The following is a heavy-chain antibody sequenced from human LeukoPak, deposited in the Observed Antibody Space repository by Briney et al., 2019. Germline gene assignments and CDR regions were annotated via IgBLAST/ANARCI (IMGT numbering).Heavy chain of an antibody. CDR3: ARDPLVGATDPYFDY. V-gene: IGHV3-30-3*01. CDR2: ISYDGSNK. Sequence: PGRSLRLSCAASGFTFSSYAMHWVRQAPGKGLEWVAVISYDGSNKYYADSVKGRFTISRDNSKNTLYLQMNSLRAEDTAVYYCARDPLVGATDPYFDYWGQGTLVTVSS. D-gene: IGHD1-26*01. CDR1: GFTFSSYA. J-gene: IGHJ4*02.